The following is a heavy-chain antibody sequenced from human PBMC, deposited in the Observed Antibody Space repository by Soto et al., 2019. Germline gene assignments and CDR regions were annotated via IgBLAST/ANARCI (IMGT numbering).Heavy chain of an antibody. CDR2: MNPDTGNT. CDR1: GYTFTTYD. J-gene: IGHJ4*02. D-gene: IGHD6-19*01. Sequence: QVQLVPSGAEVEKPGASVKVSCKASGYTFTTYDLTWVRQAPGHGLEWMGWMNPDTGNTGYAQKFQGRVNMTRDTSISTAFMALSGLTAEDTGVYYWARALGYSSTSRLDLWGQGNLVTVSS. V-gene: IGHV1-8*01. CDR3: ARALGYSSTSRLDL.